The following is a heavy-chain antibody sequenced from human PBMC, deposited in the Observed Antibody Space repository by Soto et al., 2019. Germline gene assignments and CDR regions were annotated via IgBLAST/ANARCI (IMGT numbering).Heavy chain of an antibody. CDR2: IWYDGNNK. Sequence: PGGSLRLSCVASGFTFSSYVMHWVRQAPGKGLEWVAFIWYDGNNKYYADSVKGRFTISRDNSKNRLYLQMNSLRAEDTAVYYCARDRDQSSGYLSGSWGQGTLLTV. J-gene: IGHJ4*02. V-gene: IGHV3-33*01. CDR3: ARDRDQSSGYLSGS. D-gene: IGHD3-22*01. CDR1: GFTFSSYV.